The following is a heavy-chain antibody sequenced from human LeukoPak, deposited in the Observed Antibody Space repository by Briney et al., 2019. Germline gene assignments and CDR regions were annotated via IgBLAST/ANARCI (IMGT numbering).Heavy chain of an antibody. D-gene: IGHD3-22*01. J-gene: IGHJ4*02. CDR1: GFTFSSYS. CDR2: ISSSSSTI. Sequence: GGSLRLSCAVSGFTFSSYSMNWVRQAPGKGLEWVSYISSSSSTIYYADSVKGRFTISRDNAKNSLYLQMNSLRAEDTAVYYCARDPRHDYYDSSGYFDYWGQGTLVTVSS. CDR3: ARDPRHDYYDSSGYFDY. V-gene: IGHV3-48*04.